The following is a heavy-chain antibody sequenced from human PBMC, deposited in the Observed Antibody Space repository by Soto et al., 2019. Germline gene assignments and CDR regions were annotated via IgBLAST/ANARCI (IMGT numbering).Heavy chain of an antibody. J-gene: IGHJ6*02. CDR1: RFCFCSFG. Sequence: GTSLILSCASTRFCFCSFGLRWDREAPGKGLEWVALIWYDGSDKYYADPVKGRFTISRDNSKSTLYLQMNSLRAEDTAVYYCATLRGFCISTSCYNGVDVWGQGT. CDR2: IWYDGSDK. D-gene: IGHD2-2*02. CDR3: ATLRGFCISTSCYNGVDV. V-gene: IGHV3-33*01.